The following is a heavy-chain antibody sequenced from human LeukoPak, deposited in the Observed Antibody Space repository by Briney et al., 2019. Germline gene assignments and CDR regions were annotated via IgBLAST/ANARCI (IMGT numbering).Heavy chain of an antibody. V-gene: IGHV3-30*18. Sequence: GGSLRLSCAASGFTFSSYGMHWVRQAPGKGLEWVAVISYDGSNKYYADPVKGRFTISRDNSKNTLYLQMNSLRAEDTAVYYCAKDRKLWEVDYWGQGTLVTVSS. CDR2: ISYDGSNK. D-gene: IGHD1-26*01. J-gene: IGHJ4*02. CDR1: GFTFSSYG. CDR3: AKDRKLWEVDY.